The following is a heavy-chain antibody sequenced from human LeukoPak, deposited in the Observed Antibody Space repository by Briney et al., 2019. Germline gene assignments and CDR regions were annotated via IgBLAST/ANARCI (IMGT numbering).Heavy chain of an antibody. Sequence: PGGSLRLSCAASGFTFSDYYMDWVRQAPGKGLEWVGRTRNKANSYTTEYAASVKGRFTISRDDSKNSLYLQMNSLKTEDTAVYYCCYGYYFDYWGQGTLVTVPS. V-gene: IGHV3-72*01. J-gene: IGHJ4*02. D-gene: IGHD3-16*01. CDR3: CYGYYFDY. CDR1: GFTFSDYY. CDR2: TRNKANSYTT.